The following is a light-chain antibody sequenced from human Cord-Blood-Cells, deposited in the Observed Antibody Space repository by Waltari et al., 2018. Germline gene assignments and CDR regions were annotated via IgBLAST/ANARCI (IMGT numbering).Light chain of an antibody. CDR3: CSYAGSRV. CDR1: SSDVGSYNL. Sequence: QSALTQPASVSGSPGQSITISGTGASSDVGSYNLVSWYQQHPGKAPKLMIYEGSKRPSGVSNRFSGSKSGNTASLTISGLQAEDEADYSCCSYAGSRVFGGGTKLTVL. V-gene: IGLV2-23*01. CDR2: EGS. J-gene: IGLJ2*01.